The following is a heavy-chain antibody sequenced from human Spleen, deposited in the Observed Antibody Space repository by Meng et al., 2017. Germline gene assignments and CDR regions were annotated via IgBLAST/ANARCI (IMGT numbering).Heavy chain of an antibody. CDR3: ARGPTTMAHDFDY. CDR2: INHSGST. Sequence: QGQLQRWGAGLLNPSETLSLTCVVSGGSFSDYYWSWIRQPPGKGLEWIGEINHSGSTNYNPSLESRATISVDTSQNNLSLKLSSVTAADSAVYYCARGPTTMAHDFDYWGQGTLVTVSS. J-gene: IGHJ4*02. D-gene: IGHD4-11*01. V-gene: IGHV4-34*01. CDR1: GGSFSDYY.